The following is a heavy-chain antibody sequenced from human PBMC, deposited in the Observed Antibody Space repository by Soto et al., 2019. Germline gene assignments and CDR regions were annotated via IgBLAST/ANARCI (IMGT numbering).Heavy chain of an antibody. CDR2: TYYRSKWYN. CDR3: ASEVMGAVAGYEYFQH. J-gene: IGHJ1*01. D-gene: IGHD6-19*01. V-gene: IGHV6-1*01. CDR1: GDSVSSNSAA. Sequence: QSQTLSLTCAISGDSVSSNSAAWNWIRQSPSRGLEWLGRTYYRSKWYNDYAVSVKSRITINPDTSKNQFSLQLNSVTPEDTAVYYCASEVMGAVAGYEYFQHWGQGTLVTVSS.